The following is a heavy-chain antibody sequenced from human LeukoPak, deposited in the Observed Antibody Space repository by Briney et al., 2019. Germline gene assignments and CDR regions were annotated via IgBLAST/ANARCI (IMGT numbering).Heavy chain of an antibody. Sequence: GGSLRLSCAASGFTFSDYYMTWIRQAPGKGLEWVSYMTSSGTTIYYADSVRGRLTISRDNAKKSLYLQMNSLRAEDTAVYYCARLEQYHRGHFYYYMDVWGKGTPVTVSS. V-gene: IGHV3-11*01. CDR1: GFTFSDYY. D-gene: IGHD2-2*01. J-gene: IGHJ6*03. CDR3: ARLEQYHRGHFYYYMDV. CDR2: MTSSGTTI.